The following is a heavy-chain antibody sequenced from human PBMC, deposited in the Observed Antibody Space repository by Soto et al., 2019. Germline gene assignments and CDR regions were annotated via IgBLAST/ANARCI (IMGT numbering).Heavy chain of an antibody. CDR3: ARGRQWLSRSNWFDP. J-gene: IGHJ5*02. CDR2: IDHSGST. Sequence: SETLSLTCAVSGFSISSGYYWGWIRQPPGKGLEWICNIDHSGSTYYNPSLESRVTISVDTSKNQFSLKLTSVTAADTAVYYCARGRQWLSRSNWFDPWGQGTLVTVSS. CDR1: GFSISSGYY. D-gene: IGHD6-19*01. V-gene: IGHV4-38-2*01.